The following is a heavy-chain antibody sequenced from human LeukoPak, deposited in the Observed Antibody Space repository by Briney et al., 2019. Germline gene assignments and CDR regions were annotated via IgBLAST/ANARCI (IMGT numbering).Heavy chain of an antibody. V-gene: IGHV1-2*02. CDR1: GYTFTGYY. J-gene: IGHJ4*02. D-gene: IGHD3-16*01. Sequence: GASVKVSCKASGYTFTGYYVHWVRQAPVKGLEWMGWINPNSGGTNYAQKFQGRVTMTRATSINTAYMELSRLRSDDTAVYYCAREPSSHYGEFDYWGQGTLVTVSS. CDR2: INPNSGGT. CDR3: AREPSSHYGEFDY.